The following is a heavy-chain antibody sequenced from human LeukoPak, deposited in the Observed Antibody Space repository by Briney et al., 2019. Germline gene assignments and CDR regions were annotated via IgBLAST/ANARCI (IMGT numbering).Heavy chain of an antibody. V-gene: IGHV4-59*12. D-gene: IGHD4/OR15-4a*01. CDR2: IYYSGST. CDR3: ARGPWYSLSFFDY. Sequence: SETLSLTCTVSGGSISSYYWSWIRQPPGKGLEWIGYIYYSGSTNYNPSLKSRVTISVDTSKNQFSLKLSSVTAADTAVYYCARGPWYSLSFFDYWGQGTLVTVSS. CDR1: GGSISSYY. J-gene: IGHJ4*02.